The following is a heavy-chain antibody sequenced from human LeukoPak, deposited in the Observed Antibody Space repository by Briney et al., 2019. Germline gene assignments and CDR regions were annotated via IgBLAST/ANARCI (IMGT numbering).Heavy chain of an antibody. D-gene: IGHD5-18*01. CDR1: GYALTHLS. V-gene: IGHV1-24*01. J-gene: IGHJ4*02. CDR2: IDPEDGEI. Sequence: ASVKVSCKVSGYALTHLSMHWVRQTPGKGLEWMGGIDPEDGEITYAQKFQGRVTMTEDTSTDTAYMELSSLRSEDTAVYFCVSRLLIHLWAKDFWGQGTLVTVSS. CDR3: VSRLLIHLWAKDF.